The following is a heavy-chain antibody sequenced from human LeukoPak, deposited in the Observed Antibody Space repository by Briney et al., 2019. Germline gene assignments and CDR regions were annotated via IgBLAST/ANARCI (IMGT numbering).Heavy chain of an antibody. J-gene: IGHJ6*04. CDR2: IKEDGTDK. Sequence: GGSLRLSCTASGFTFSNSWMTWVRRVPGRGLEWVANIKEDGTDKQYVDSVRGRFTISRDNGKNLVFLQMDGLRAEDTGVYHCVRESDVWSGPGIGRPLDVWGKGTTVTVSS. CDR3: VRESDVWSGPGIGRPLDV. D-gene: IGHD3-3*01. CDR1: GFTFSNSW. V-gene: IGHV3-7*01.